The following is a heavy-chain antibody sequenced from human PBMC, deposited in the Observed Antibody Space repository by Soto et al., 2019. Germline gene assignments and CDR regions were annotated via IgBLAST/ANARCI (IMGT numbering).Heavy chain of an antibody. CDR1: GYTFTNYD. CDR3: ARGRFRRTWFDP. J-gene: IGHJ5*02. D-gene: IGHD3-16*01. CDR2: MNPDSGNT. Sequence: QVQLVQSGAEVKKPGASVKVSCKASGYTFTNYDIHWVRQATGQGLEWMGWMNPDSGNTGQSKQFQGRVTMTRDTDIRTAYMEMSSLRSEDTAVYYCARGRFRRTWFDPWGQGTLVTVSS. V-gene: IGHV1-8*01.